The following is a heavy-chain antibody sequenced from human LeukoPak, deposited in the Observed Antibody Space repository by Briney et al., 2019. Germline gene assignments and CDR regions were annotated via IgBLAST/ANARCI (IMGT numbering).Heavy chain of an antibody. CDR2: INHSGST. Sequence: PSETLSLTCTVSSGSISTSNYYWGWVRQPPGKGLEWIGEINHSGSTNYNPSLKSRVTISVDTSKNQFSLKLSSVTAADTAVYYCARERGGPITMVRGPTYYFDYWGQGTLVTVSS. V-gene: IGHV4-39*07. D-gene: IGHD3-10*01. CDR1: SGSISTSNYY. CDR3: ARERGGPITMVRGPTYYFDY. J-gene: IGHJ4*02.